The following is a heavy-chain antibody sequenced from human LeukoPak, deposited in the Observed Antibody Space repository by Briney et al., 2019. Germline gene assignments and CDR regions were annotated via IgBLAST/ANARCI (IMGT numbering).Heavy chain of an antibody. V-gene: IGHV3-21*01. J-gene: IGHJ4*02. CDR1: GFTFSSYS. CDR3: ARSIAVAGRDYFDY. D-gene: IGHD6-19*01. Sequence: GGSLRLSCAASGFTFSSYSMNWVRQAPGKGLEWVSPISSSSSYIYYADSVKGRFTISRDNAKNSLYLQMNSLRAEDTAVYYCARSIAVAGRDYFDYWGQGTLVTVSS. CDR2: ISSSSSYI.